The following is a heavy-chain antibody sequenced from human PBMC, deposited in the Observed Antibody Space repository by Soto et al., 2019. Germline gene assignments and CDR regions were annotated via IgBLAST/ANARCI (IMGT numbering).Heavy chain of an antibody. V-gene: IGHV5-10-1*01. Sequence: GDSLKISCKGSGYNFTSYWISWVRQMPGKGLEWMGRIDPSDSYTNYSPSFQGHVTISADKSISTAYLQWSSLKASDTAMYYCARVPSVANYYYYYGMDVWGQGTTVNVSS. CDR3: ARVPSVANYYYYYGMDV. CDR1: GYNFTSYW. J-gene: IGHJ6*02. D-gene: IGHD2-15*01. CDR2: IDPSDSYT.